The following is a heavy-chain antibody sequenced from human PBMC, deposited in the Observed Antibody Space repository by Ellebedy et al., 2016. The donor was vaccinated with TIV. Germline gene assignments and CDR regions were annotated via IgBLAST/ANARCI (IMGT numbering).Heavy chain of an antibody. J-gene: IGHJ4*02. CDR1: GFMFRGSW. Sequence: GESLKISXAASGFMFRGSWMSWVRQAPGKGLEWVSAISGSGGSTYYADSVKGRFTISRDNSKNTLYLQMNSLRAEDTAVYYCVPVANDYDFWSGLFDYWGQGTLVTVSS. V-gene: IGHV3-23*01. CDR3: VPVANDYDFWSGLFDY. CDR2: ISGSGGST. D-gene: IGHD3-3*01.